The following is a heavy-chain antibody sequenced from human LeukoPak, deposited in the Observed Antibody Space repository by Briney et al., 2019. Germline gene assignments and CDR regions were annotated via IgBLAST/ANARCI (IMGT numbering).Heavy chain of an antibody. J-gene: IGHJ6*03. CDR1: GFTFRSHG. CDR2: ITSSGGST. Sequence: GGSLRLSCAASGFTFRSHGMTWVRQAPGKGLEWVSVITSSGGSTYYADSVKGRFTVSRDNSRNTLYLQMNSLRAEDTAVYYCASWDRPFYYYYYMDVWGKGTTVTISS. D-gene: IGHD1-26*01. V-gene: IGHV3-23*01. CDR3: ASWDRPFYYYYYMDV.